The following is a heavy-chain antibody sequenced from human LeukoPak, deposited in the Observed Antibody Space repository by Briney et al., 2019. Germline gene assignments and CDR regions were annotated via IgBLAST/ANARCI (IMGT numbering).Heavy chain of an antibody. D-gene: IGHD2-2*01. CDR3: ARAAVVVPAAYLDY. Sequence: RASVKVSCKASGYTFTSYAMHWVRQAPGQRLEWMGWINAGNGNTKYSQKLQGRVTITRDTSASTAYMELSSLRSEDTAVYYCARAAVVVPAAYLDYWGQGTLVTVSS. CDR1: GYTFTSYA. CDR2: INAGNGNT. J-gene: IGHJ4*02. V-gene: IGHV1-3*01.